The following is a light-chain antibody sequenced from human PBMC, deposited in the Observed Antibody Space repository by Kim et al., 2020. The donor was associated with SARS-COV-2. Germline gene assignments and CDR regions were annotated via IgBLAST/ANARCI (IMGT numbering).Light chain of an antibody. CDR2: QDS. J-gene: IGLJ2*01. CDR3: QAWDSSTAGVV. V-gene: IGLV3-1*01. Sequence: SYELTQPPSVSVSPGQTASITCSGDKLGDKYACWYQQRPGQSPVLVIYQDSKRSSGIPERFSGSNSGNTATLTISGTQAMDEADYYCQAWDSSTAGVVFG. CDR1: KLGDKY.